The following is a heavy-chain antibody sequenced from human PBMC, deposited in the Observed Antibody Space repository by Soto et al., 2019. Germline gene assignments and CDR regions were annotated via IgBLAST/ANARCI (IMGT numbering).Heavy chain of an antibody. CDR1: GFTFSSYW. CDR2: INTYGSST. J-gene: IGHJ4*02. V-gene: IGHV3-74*01. CDR3: ARGYSGRYGRFES. D-gene: IGHD1-26*01. Sequence: VGSLRLSCASSGFTFSSYWMHCVRQTPGKWLVWVSHINTYGSSTNYADSVKGRFTISRDNAKSTLYLQMNSLRAEDTAVYYCARGYSGRYGRFESWGERTLVSVSS.